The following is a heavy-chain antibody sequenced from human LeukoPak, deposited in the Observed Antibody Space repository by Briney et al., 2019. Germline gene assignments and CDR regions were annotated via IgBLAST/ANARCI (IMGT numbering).Heavy chain of an antibody. CDR2: INQDGSEK. CDR3: ARDLYYYDSSGYYDY. Sequence: PGGSLRLSCAASGFTFSSYWMSWVRQAPGKGLEWVANINQDGSEKYYVDSVKGRFTISRDNAKNSLYLQMNSLRAEDTAVYYCARDLYYYDSSGYYDYWGQGTLVTVSS. D-gene: IGHD3-22*01. V-gene: IGHV3-7*01. J-gene: IGHJ4*02. CDR1: GFTFSSYW.